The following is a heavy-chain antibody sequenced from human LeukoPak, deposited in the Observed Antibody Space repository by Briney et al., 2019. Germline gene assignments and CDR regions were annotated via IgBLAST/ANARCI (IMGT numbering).Heavy chain of an antibody. CDR2: INNSGST. J-gene: IGHJ6*03. CDR1: GGSFSGYY. CDR3: ARQSGYCSGGSCYHYYYYYMDV. D-gene: IGHD2-15*01. Sequence: TSETLSLTSAVYGGSFSGYYWSWIRQPPGKGLEWIGEINNSGSTNYNPSLTSRVTISVDTSKNQFSLQLSSVAAADTAVYYCARQSGYCSGGSCYHYYYYYMDVWGKGTTVTISS. V-gene: IGHV4-34*01.